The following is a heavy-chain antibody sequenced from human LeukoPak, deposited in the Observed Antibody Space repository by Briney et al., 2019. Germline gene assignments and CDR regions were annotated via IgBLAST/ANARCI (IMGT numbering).Heavy chain of an antibody. Sequence: SVKVSCKASGGTFSSYAISWVRQAPGQGLEWMGRIIPIFGIANYAQKFQGRVTITADKSTSTAYMELSSLRSEDTAVYYCARDESGSYYHCDCWRQGTLVSVSS. CDR2: IIPIFGIA. D-gene: IGHD1-26*01. J-gene: IGHJ4*02. CDR1: GGTFSSYA. CDR3: ARDESGSYYHCDC. V-gene: IGHV1-69*04.